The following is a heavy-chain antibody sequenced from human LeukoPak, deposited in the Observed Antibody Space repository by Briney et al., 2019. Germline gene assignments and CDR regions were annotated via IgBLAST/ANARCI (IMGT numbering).Heavy chain of an antibody. Sequence: GGSLRLSCAASGFTFSSYGMHWVRQAPGKGLEWVAVIWYDGSNKYYADSVKGRFTISRENAKNSLYLQMNSLRAGDTAVYYCALGYGGNSASMCAYWGQGILVTVSS. V-gene: IGHV3-33*01. CDR2: IWYDGSNK. CDR3: ALGYGGNSASMCAY. CDR1: GFTFSSYG. D-gene: IGHD4-23*01. J-gene: IGHJ4*02.